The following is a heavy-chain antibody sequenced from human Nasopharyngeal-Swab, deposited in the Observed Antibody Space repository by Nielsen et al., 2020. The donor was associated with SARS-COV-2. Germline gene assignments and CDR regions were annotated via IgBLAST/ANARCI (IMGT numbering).Heavy chain of an antibody. CDR2: ISYDGSNK. Sequence: GESLKISCAASGFTFSSYAMHWVRQAPGKGLEWVAVISYDGSNKYYAGSVKGRFTISRDNSKNTLYLQMNSLRSEDTAVYYCAADLIGGSYPLDYWGQGTLVTVSS. D-gene: IGHD1-26*01. CDR3: AADLIGGSYPLDY. J-gene: IGHJ4*02. V-gene: IGHV3-30*04. CDR1: GFTFSSYA.